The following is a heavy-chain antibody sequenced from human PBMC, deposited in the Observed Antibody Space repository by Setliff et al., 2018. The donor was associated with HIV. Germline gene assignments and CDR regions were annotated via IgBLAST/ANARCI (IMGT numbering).Heavy chain of an antibody. V-gene: IGHV1-2*06. CDR1: EYTFTGYF. CDR3: ATKVHCTNGVCLDAFDT. D-gene: IGHD2-8*01. Sequence: ASVKVSCKASEYTFTGYFIHWVRQAPGQGLEWMGRINPNSGGTNYAQKFQGRVTMTRDTSISTAHMELSRLRSDDTAVYYCATKVHCTNGVCLDAFDTWGQGTMVTVS. CDR2: INPNSGGT. J-gene: IGHJ3*02.